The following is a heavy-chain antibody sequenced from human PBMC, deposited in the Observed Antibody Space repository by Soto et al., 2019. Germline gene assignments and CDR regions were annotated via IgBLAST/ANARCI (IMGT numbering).Heavy chain of an antibody. CDR3: ARDDFDSAYYYYGMDV. D-gene: IGHD3-9*01. Sequence: GGSLRLSCAASGFTFSSYWMSWVHQAPGKGLEWVANIKQDGSEKYYVDSVKGRFTISRDNAKNSLYLQMNSLRAEDTAVYYCARDDFDSAYYYYGMDVWGQGTTVTVSS. V-gene: IGHV3-7*01. CDR2: IKQDGSEK. J-gene: IGHJ6*02. CDR1: GFTFSSYW.